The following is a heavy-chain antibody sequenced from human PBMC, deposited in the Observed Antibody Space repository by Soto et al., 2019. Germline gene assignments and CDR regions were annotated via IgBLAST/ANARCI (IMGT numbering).Heavy chain of an antibody. CDR3: ARDVTTLGAFGEFDYYYYYGMDV. D-gene: IGHD3-10*01. J-gene: IGHJ6*02. CDR1: GYTFTSYY. Sequence: ASVKVSCKASGYTFTSYYMHWVRQAPGQGLEWMGIINPSGGSTSYAQKFQGRVTMTRDTSTSTVYMELSSLRSEDTAVYYCARDVTTLGAFGEFDYYYYYGMDVWGQGTTVTVSS. CDR2: INPSGGST. V-gene: IGHV1-46*03.